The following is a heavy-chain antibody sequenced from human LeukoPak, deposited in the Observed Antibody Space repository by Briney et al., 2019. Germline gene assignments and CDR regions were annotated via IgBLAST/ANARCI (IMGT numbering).Heavy chain of an antibody. CDR2: IDPNTGDT. D-gene: IGHD2-21*01. CDR1: GYTFTSYY. V-gene: IGHV1-2*02. J-gene: IGHJ3*02. Sequence: ASVKVSCKASGYTFTSYYMHWVRQAPGQGLEWMGWIDPNTGDTHYAQKFQGRVTLTRDTSITTVYMELSRLTSDDTAIFYCAVAPGDIWGQGTMVTVSS. CDR3: AVAPGDI.